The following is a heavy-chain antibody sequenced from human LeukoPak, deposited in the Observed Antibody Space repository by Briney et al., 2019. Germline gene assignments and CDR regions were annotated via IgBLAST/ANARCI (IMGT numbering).Heavy chain of an antibody. Sequence: SETLSLTCTVSGGSISSSSYYWGWIRQPPGKGLEWIGSIYFSGTTYYNPSLKSRVTISVDTSKNQFSLKLSSVTAADTAVYYCARVVYSSSHAPVWGQGTLVTVSS. CDR1: GGSISSSSYY. D-gene: IGHD6-13*01. J-gene: IGHJ4*02. V-gene: IGHV4-39*01. CDR3: ARVVYSSSHAPV. CDR2: IYFSGTT.